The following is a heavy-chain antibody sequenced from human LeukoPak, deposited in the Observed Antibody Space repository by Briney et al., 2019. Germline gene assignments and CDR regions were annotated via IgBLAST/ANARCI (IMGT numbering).Heavy chain of an antibody. Sequence: ASVKVSCKASGYTFTIYGISWVRQAPGQGREWMGWISAYNGNTNYAQKLQGRVTMTTDTSTSTAYMELRSLRSDDTAVYYCARDGGMVRGVIITSFDYWGQGTLVTVSS. CDR2: ISAYNGNT. D-gene: IGHD3-10*01. CDR1: GYTFTIYG. CDR3: ARDGGMVRGVIITSFDY. V-gene: IGHV1-18*04. J-gene: IGHJ4*02.